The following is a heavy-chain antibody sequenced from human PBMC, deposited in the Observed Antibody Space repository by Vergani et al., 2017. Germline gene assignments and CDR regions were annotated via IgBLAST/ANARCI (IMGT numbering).Heavy chain of an antibody. J-gene: IGHJ4*02. V-gene: IGHV3-15*01. D-gene: IGHD1-26*01. CDR1: GFTFSNAW. CDR3: ARDPSGWELRWGDPS. Sequence: EVQLLESGGGFVKPGGSLRLSCAASGFTFSNAWMSWVRQAPGKGLEWVGRIKSKTDGGTTDYAAPVKGRFTISRDDSKNTLYLQMNSLRAEDTAVYYWARDPSGWELRWGDPSWGQGTLVTVSS. CDR2: IKSKTDGGTT.